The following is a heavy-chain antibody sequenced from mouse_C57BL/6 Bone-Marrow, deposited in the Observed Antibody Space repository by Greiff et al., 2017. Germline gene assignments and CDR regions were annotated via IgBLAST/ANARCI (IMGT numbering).Heavy chain of an antibody. CDR3: ARLWLVAY. Sequence: VQLQQPGAELVKPGASVKLSCKASGYTFTSYWMQWVKQRPGQGLEWIGEIDPSDSYTNYNQKFKGKATLTVDTSSSTAYMQLSSLTSEDSAVYYFARLWLVAYWGQGTLVTVSA. D-gene: IGHD2-2*01. CDR2: IDPSDSYT. J-gene: IGHJ3*01. CDR1: GYTFTSYW. V-gene: IGHV1-50*01.